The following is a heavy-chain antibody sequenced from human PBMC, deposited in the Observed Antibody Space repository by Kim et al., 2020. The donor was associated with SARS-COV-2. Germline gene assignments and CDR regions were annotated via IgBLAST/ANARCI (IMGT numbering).Heavy chain of an antibody. Sequence: GGSLRLSCAASGLSFDDSAMNWVRQAPGKGLEWLAVISYDGRNKDYADSVKGRFTISRDNPKHTLFLQMNSLRVEDTGVYYCARGNYHESLSLSYFYNGMDLWGQGTTVTVSS. CDR1: GLSFDDSA. J-gene: IGHJ6*02. V-gene: IGHV3-30-3*01. D-gene: IGHD3-22*01. CDR3: ARGNYHESLSLSYFYNGMDL. CDR2: ISYDGRNK.